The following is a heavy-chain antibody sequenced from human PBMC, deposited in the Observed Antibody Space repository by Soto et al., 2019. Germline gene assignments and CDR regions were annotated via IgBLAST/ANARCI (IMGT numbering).Heavy chain of an antibody. CDR2: TGGSGVAT. Sequence: EVQLLESGGALVQPGGSLRLSCAASGFTFSAYAMTWVRQAPGKGLEWVSSTGGSGVATYYADSVTGRFTISRDNSKNTLYLQMDSLRAEDTAVYYCAKDSPFSGTGRLAFDYWGQGTLVTVSS. D-gene: IGHD3-10*01. V-gene: IGHV3-23*01. CDR1: GFTFSAYA. J-gene: IGHJ4*02. CDR3: AKDSPFSGTGRLAFDY.